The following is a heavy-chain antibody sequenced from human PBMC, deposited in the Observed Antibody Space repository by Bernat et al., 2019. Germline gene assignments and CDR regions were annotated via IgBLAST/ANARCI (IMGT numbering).Heavy chain of an antibody. D-gene: IGHD3-10*01. CDR3: ARDAGVTMVRGGVDY. CDR1: GFTFSSYS. Sequence: EVQLVESGGGLVQPGGSLRLSCAGSGFTFSSYSMNWVRQAPGKGLEWVSSISSSSSYIYYADSVKGRFTISRDNAKNSLYLQMNSLRAEDTAVYYCARDAGVTMVRGGVDYWGQGTLVTVSS. V-gene: IGHV3-21*01. J-gene: IGHJ4*02. CDR2: ISSSSSYI.